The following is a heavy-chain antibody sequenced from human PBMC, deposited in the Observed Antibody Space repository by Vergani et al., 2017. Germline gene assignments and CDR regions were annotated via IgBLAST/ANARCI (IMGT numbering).Heavy chain of an antibody. CDR3: AKDRGGKEKGIAAAGSWFDP. D-gene: IGHD6-13*01. V-gene: IGHV3-23*01. Sequence: EVQLLQSEGAVVQPGGSLRLSCVASGFTFSSYAMSWVRQAPGKGLEWVSGISGSGGSTYYADSVKGRFTISRDNSKNTLYLQMNSLRAEDTAVYYCAKDRGGKEKGIAAAGSWFDPWGQGTLVTVSS. J-gene: IGHJ5*02. CDR1: GFTFSSYA. CDR2: ISGSGGST.